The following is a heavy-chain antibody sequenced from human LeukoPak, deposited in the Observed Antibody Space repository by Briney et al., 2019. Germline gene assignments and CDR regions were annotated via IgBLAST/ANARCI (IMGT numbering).Heavy chain of an antibody. V-gene: IGHV1-8*03. Sequence: ASVKVSCKVSGYTLTELSMHWVRQATGQGLEWMGWMNPNSGNTGYAQKFQGRVTITRNTSISTAYMELSSLRSEDTAVYYCARVVGYYGSGWKQKAYYYYMDVWGKGTTVTVSS. CDR3: ARVVGYYGSGWKQKAYYYYMDV. D-gene: IGHD3-10*01. J-gene: IGHJ6*03. CDR2: MNPNSGNT. CDR1: GYTLTELS.